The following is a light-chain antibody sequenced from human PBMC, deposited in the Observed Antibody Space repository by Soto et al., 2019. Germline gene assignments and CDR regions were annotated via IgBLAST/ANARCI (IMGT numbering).Light chain of an antibody. CDR1: ISDVGGYNY. CDR3: SSYTRSSTSSV. V-gene: IGLV2-14*01. J-gene: IGLJ1*01. CDR2: EVS. Sequence: ALADLVPGSRGQSITIACNGTISDVGGYNYVSWYQQHPGKAPKLMIYEVSNRPSRVSNRFSGSKYGNTASLTISGLQAEDEADYYCSSYTRSSTSSVFGTGTKVTVL.